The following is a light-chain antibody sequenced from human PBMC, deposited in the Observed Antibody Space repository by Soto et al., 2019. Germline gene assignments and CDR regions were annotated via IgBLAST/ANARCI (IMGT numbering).Light chain of an antibody. CDR1: QTVSRY. J-gene: IGKJ4*01. V-gene: IGKV3-11*01. CDR2: YAS. CDR3: QQRSTWPLFT. Sequence: VLTQSPATLFLSPGERATLSCRASQTVSRYLAWYQQKPGQAPRLLIYYASNRTTGIPARFSGSGSGTDYTLTIIILEPEDFAVYYCQQRSTWPLFTFGGGTKVEI.